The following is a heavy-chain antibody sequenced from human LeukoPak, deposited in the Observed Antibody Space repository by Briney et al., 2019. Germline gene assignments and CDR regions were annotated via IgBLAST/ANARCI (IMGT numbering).Heavy chain of an antibody. CDR3: ARVWRGYDDFWSGYYFDY. J-gene: IGHJ4*02. Sequence: GGSLRLSCAASGFTFSSYWMHWVRQAPGKGLVWVSRINSDGSSTSYADSVKGRFTISRDNAKNTLYLQMNSLRAEDTAVYYCARVWRGYDDFWSGYYFDYWGQGTLVTVSS. CDR2: INSDGSST. CDR1: GFTFSSYW. D-gene: IGHD3-3*01. V-gene: IGHV3-74*01.